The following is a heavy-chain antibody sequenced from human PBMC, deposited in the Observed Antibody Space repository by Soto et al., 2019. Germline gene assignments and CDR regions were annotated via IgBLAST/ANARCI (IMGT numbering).Heavy chain of an antibody. CDR1: GYTITELS. CDR2: FDPEDGET. Sequence: ASVKVSCKVSGYTITELSMHWVRQAPGKGLEWMGGFDPEDGETIYAQKFQGRVTMTEDTSTDTAYMELSSLRSEDTAVYYCAPRIRHSSGWYRFDGWGQGTMVTVSS. V-gene: IGHV1-24*01. CDR3: APRIRHSSGWYRFDG. J-gene: IGHJ1*01. D-gene: IGHD6-19*01.